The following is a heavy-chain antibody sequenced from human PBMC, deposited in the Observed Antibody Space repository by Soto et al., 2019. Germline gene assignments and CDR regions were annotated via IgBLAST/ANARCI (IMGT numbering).Heavy chain of an antibody. CDR2: IYYRGST. D-gene: IGHD3-10*01. V-gene: IGHV4-59*08. CDR1: GGSISSYY. Sequence: PSETLSLTCTVSGGSISSYYWSWIRQPPGKGLEWIGHIYYRGSTNYNPSLKSRVTISVDTSKNQFSLKLSSVTAADTAVYYCARQGGSGSYYIPWFDPWGQGTLVTSPQ. CDR3: ARQGGSGSYYIPWFDP. J-gene: IGHJ5*02.